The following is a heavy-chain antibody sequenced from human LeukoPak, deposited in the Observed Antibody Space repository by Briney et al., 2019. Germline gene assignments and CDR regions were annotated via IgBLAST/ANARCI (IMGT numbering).Heavy chain of an antibody. D-gene: IGHD1-26*01. Sequence: RASVTVSCKASGYTFTIYYMHWVRQAPGQGVEWMGVISPSGGSTSYAQKFQARVTMTRDMSTTTVYMELSSLRSEDTAVYYCARSLSGSYSSNNWFDPWGQGTLVTVSS. CDR2: ISPSGGST. J-gene: IGHJ5*02. CDR1: GYTFTIYY. V-gene: IGHV1-46*01. CDR3: ARSLSGSYSSNNWFDP.